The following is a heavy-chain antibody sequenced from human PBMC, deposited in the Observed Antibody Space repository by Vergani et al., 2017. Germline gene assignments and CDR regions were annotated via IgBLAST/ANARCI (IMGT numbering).Heavy chain of an antibody. CDR2: IYYSGST. CDR3: ARAGTIAVAGPGFDY. Sequence: QLQLQESGPGLVKPSETLSLTCTVSGGSISSSSYYWGWIRQPPGKGLEWIGSIYYSGSTYYNPSLKSRVTISVDTSKNQFSLKLSSVTAADTAVYYCARAGTIAVAGPGFDYWGQGTLVTVSS. V-gene: IGHV4-39*07. D-gene: IGHD6-19*01. J-gene: IGHJ4*02. CDR1: GGSISSSSYY.